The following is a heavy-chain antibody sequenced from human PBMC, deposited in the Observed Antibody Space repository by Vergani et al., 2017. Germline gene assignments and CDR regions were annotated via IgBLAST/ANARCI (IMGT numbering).Heavy chain of an antibody. CDR2: IDHTGRP. D-gene: IGHD4-11*01. J-gene: IGHJ6*03. Sequence: QVQLQQWGGGLLKPSETLSLTCVVNGGSFTSYHWTWIRQSPGEGLEWVGDIDHTGRPDYNPSLKSRLTMPVHKSRNQFSLTLNSVTATDTAIYFCARVNTETNGHLYYCCYMDVWGQGTAVTVS. CDR1: GGSFTSYH. V-gene: IGHV4-34*01. CDR3: ARVNTETNGHLYYCCYMDV.